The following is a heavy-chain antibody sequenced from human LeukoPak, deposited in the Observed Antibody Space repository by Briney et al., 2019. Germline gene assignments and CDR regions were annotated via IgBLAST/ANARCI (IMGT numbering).Heavy chain of an antibody. CDR1: DFIFSHSW. CDR3: AGDSSRGDLDF. J-gene: IGHJ4*02. D-gene: IGHD4-17*01. CDR2: INQDGSKT. V-gene: IGHV3-7*01. Sequence: PGGSLRLSCEASDFIFSHSWMSWVRQAPGKGLEWVANINQDGSKTYYVDSVKGRFTVSRDNARNSLFLQMNSLRAEDTAVYFCAGDSSRGDLDFWGQGTLVTVSS.